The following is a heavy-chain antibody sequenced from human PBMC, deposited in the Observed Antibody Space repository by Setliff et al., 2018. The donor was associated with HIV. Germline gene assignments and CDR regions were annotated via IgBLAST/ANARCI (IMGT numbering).Heavy chain of an antibody. D-gene: IGHD3-22*01. J-gene: IGHJ3*02. Sequence: PSETLSLTCTVSGDSIDSPHCWSWVRQSLEKGLEWIGEVCQRGGINYYPFFWSRAIISMDKPRSYFSLRLTSVTAADTAIYFCVRVSSSGYYGEGAFDIWGQGTVVTVSS. CDR1: GDSIDSPHC. CDR2: VCQRGGI. V-gene: IGHV4-4*02. CDR3: VRVSSSGYYGEGAFDI.